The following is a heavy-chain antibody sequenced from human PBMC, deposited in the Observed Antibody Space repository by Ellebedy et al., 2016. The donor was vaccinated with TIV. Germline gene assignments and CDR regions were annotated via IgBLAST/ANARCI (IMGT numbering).Heavy chain of an antibody. Sequence: PGGSLRLSCSASGFTFSSYAMHWVRQAPGKGREYVSAISSDGSRTYYADSVKGRFTISRDNSKDTLYLQMSSLRPEDTAVYGCVQGYFFDNWGQGTLVTVSS. CDR1: GFTFSSYA. CDR3: VQGYFFDN. CDR2: ISSDGSRT. V-gene: IGHV3-64D*09. J-gene: IGHJ4*02.